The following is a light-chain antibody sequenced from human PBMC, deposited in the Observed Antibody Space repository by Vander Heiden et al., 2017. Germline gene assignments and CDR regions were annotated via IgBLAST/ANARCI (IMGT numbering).Light chain of an antibody. CDR1: PSVLYSSNNKNY. CDR2: WAS. J-gene: IGKJ2*01. CDR3: QQYYSTPYT. V-gene: IGKV4-1*01. Sequence: IVMTQSPDSLAVSLGARATINCTSSPSVLYSSNNKNYLAWYQQKPGQPPKLLIYWASTRESGVPDRFSGSGSGTDFTLTISSLQAEDVAVYYCQQYYSTPYTFGQGTKLEIK.